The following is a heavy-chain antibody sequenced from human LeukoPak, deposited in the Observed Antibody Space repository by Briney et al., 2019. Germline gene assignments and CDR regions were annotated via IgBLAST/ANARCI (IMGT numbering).Heavy chain of an antibody. D-gene: IGHD4-17*01. V-gene: IGHV3-9*01. CDR3: ARSTVSNYFDY. J-gene: IGHJ4*02. Sequence: GRSLRLSCAASGFTFDDYAMHWVRQAPGKGLEWVSGISWNSGSIGYADSVKGRFTISRDNAKNSLYLQVNSLRAEDTAVYYCARSTVSNYFDYWGQGTLVTVSS. CDR1: GFTFDDYA. CDR2: ISWNSGSI.